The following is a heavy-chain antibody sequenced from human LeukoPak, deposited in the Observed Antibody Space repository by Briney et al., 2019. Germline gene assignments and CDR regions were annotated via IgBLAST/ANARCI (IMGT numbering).Heavy chain of an antibody. V-gene: IGHV3-7*01. D-gene: IGHD6-13*01. CDR1: GFTFSNYW. Sequence: GGSLRLSCAASGFTFSNYWMGWVRQAPGTRLEWVANMNIDGSEKYYADSVKGRFSISRDNARNSVYLQMASLRVEDTAVYYCARDKWGRQQRNCGMDVWGQGTTVTVSS. CDR2: MNIDGSEK. CDR3: ARDKWGRQQRNCGMDV. J-gene: IGHJ6*02.